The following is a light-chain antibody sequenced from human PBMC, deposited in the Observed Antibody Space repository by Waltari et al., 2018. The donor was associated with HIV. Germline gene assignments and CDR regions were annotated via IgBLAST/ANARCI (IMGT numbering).Light chain of an antibody. V-gene: IGLV3-10*01. J-gene: IGLJ2*01. CDR2: EDS. CDR1: ALPKKY. CDR3: YSTDSSGYPL. Sequence: SYELTQPPSVSVSPGQTARITCSGDALPKKYAYWYQQKSGQAPVLVIYEDSKRPSGIPGRFSGSSSGTMATLTISGAQVEDEGDYYCYSTDSSGYPLFGGGTKLTVL.